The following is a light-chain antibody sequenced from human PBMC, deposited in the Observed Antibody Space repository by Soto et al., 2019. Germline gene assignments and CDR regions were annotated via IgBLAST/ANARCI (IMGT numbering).Light chain of an antibody. CDR1: QIISTY. J-gene: IGKJ4*01. CDR3: QQSYTAPLT. Sequence: DIQMTQSPSSLSASVGDRVTITCRASQIISTYLNWYQQKPGKAPKLLIYGASTLQSGVPSRFSGSGSGPDFTDFTLTISSLQPEDCATYYCQQSYTAPLTFGGGTKVEIK. CDR2: GAS. V-gene: IGKV1-39*01.